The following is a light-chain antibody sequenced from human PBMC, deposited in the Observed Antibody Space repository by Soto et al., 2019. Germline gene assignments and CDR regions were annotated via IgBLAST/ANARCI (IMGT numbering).Light chain of an antibody. CDR1: SSNIGSNT. V-gene: IGLV1-44*01. J-gene: IGLJ3*02. Sequence: QSVLTQPPSASGTPGQRVTISCSGSSSNIGSNTVNWYQQLPGTAPTLLVYYNNQRPSGVPDRFSGSKSGTSASLAISGLQSEDEAHYYCAAWDDSLYGWVFGGGTKLTVL. CDR3: AAWDDSLYGWV. CDR2: YNN.